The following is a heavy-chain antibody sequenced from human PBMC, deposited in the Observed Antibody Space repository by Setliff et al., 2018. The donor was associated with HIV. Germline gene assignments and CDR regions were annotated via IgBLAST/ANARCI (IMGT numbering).Heavy chain of an antibody. CDR1: GGSFSAYY. V-gene: IGHV4-34*01. CDR2: IYHTGST. Sequence: SETLSLTCAVYGGSFSAYYWSWIRQTPGKGLEWIGSIYHTGSTYYKPSLKSRVTISADTSKNQFSLRLSSVAAGDTAVYYCARSIVPVASGYYYFEYWGQGTQVTVSS. CDR3: ARSIVPVASGYYYFEY. J-gene: IGHJ4*02. D-gene: IGHD3-3*01.